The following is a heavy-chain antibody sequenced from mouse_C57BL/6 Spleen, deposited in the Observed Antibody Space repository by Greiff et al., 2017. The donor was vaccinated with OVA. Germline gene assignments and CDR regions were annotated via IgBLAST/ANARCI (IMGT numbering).Heavy chain of an antibody. CDR2: IYPGDGDT. J-gene: IGHJ1*03. Sequence: QVQLKESGPELVKPGASVKISCKASGYAFSSSWMNWVKQRPGKGLEWIGRIYPGDGDTNYNGKFKGKATLTADKSSSTAYMQLSSLTSEDSAVYFCARSPYHWYFDVWGTGTTVTVSS. CDR1: GYAFSSSW. CDR3: ARSPYHWYFDV. V-gene: IGHV1-82*01.